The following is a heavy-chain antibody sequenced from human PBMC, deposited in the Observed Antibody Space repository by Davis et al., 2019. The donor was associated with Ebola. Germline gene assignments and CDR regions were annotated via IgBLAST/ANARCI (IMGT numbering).Heavy chain of an antibody. V-gene: IGHV3-30*04. CDR3: ARSRLGYCSGGSCYHGMDV. CDR1: GFTFSSYA. J-gene: IGHJ6*02. Sequence: GESLKISCAASGFTFSSYAMHWVRQAPGKGLEWVAVISYDGSNKYYADSVKGRFTISRDNSKNTLYLQMNSLRAEETAVYYCARSRLGYCSGGSCYHGMDVWGQGTTVTVSS. CDR2: ISYDGSNK. D-gene: IGHD2-15*01.